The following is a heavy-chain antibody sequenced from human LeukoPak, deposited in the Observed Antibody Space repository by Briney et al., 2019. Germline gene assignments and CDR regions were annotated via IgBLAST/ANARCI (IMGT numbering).Heavy chain of an antibody. D-gene: IGHD1-26*01. CDR3: AKGSGWEMSYYYYYMDV. J-gene: IGHJ6*03. CDR2: ISNSGGST. Sequence: GGSLRLSCAASGFTFSSYAMSWVRQAPGKGLEWVSGISNSGGSTYYADSVKGRFTISRDNSKNTLYLQMNSLRAEDTAVYYCAKGSGWEMSYYYYYMDVWGKGTTVTISS. CDR1: GFTFSSYA. V-gene: IGHV3-23*01.